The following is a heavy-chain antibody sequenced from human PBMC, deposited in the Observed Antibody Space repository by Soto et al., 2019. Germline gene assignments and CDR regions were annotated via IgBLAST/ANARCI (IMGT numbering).Heavy chain of an antibody. V-gene: IGHV4-61*01. Sequence: SETLSLTCTVSGGAVSSGTYYWSWIRQPPGKGLEWIGHIYFTGSTNYNPSLKSRVTMSLDTSRNQFSLKLSSVTAADTAVYYCTRGPPRVQWFDPWGLGTLVTVST. CDR2: IYFTGST. CDR3: TRGPPRVQWFDP. J-gene: IGHJ5*02. CDR1: GGAVSSGTYY.